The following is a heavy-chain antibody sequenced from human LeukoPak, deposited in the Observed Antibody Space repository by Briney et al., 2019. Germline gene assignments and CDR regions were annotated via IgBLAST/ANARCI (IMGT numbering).Heavy chain of an antibody. Sequence: NPSETLSLTCAVFGSSIYSDYYWAWIWQPPGKGLEWIGSIHHSGTIYYNPSLRSRVSISVGTPENHFSLKLNSVTAADTALYYCARHSRVIVGAICAFDFWGQGTKVTVSS. D-gene: IGHD1-26*01. V-gene: IGHV4-38-2*01. CDR2: IHHSGTI. CDR3: ARHSRVIVGAICAFDF. CDR1: GSSIYSDYY. J-gene: IGHJ3*01.